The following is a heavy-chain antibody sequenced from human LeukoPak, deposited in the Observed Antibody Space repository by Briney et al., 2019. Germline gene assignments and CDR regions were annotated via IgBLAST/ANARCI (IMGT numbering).Heavy chain of an antibody. CDR2: LYSSGST. V-gene: IGHV3-53*01. D-gene: IGHD5/OR15-5a*01. Sequence: GGSLRLSCPTSGFAASSSYMSWVRQAPGKGLEWVSILYSSGSTYYADSVKGRFSISRDTPKNTLYLEMNSLRVEDTAVYYCAKDRGVSTITRKVDCFDYWGQGTLVTVSS. J-gene: IGHJ4*02. CDR1: GFAASSSY. CDR3: AKDRGVSTITRKVDCFDY.